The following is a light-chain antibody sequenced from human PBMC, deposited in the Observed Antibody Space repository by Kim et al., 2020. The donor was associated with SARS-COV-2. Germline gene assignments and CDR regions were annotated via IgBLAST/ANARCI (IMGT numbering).Light chain of an antibody. J-gene: IGKJ2*01. V-gene: IGKV3-11*01. CDR3: QQRSDWPHT. CDR2: DAS. Sequence: SLSPGERATLSCRASQSVSYYLGWYQQKPGQAPRLLIYDASSTATGIPARFSASGSGTDFTLTISSLEPEDFAVYYCQQRSDWPHTFGQGTKLEI. CDR1: QSVSYY.